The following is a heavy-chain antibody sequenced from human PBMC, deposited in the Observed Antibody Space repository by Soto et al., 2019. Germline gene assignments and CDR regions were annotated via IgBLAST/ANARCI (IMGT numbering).Heavy chain of an antibody. CDR3: TRDASRDSSARGWFDP. Sequence: GGSLRLSCAASGFTFRSFTMNWVRQAPGKGLEWVSTISSNSAYIYYTDALRGRFTISRDNAKNLLHLQMNSLRAEDTAVYYCTRDASRDSSARGWFDPWGPGTLVTVS. CDR1: GFTFRSFT. CDR2: ISSNSAYI. J-gene: IGHJ5*02. V-gene: IGHV3-21*01. D-gene: IGHD6-13*01.